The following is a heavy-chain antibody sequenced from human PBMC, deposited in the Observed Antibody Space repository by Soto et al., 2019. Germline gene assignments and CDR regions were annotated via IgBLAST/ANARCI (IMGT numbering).Heavy chain of an antibody. CDR2: IYYDGGT. V-gene: IGHV4-30-4*01. CDR3: ARDSFNYYYGMDV. J-gene: IGHJ6*02. Sequence: SETLSLTCTVSGGSISSGDYYWSWIRQPPGKGLEWIGYIYYDGGTYYNPSLKSRLTISLDTSKNQFSLKLTSVTAADTAVYYCARDSFNYYYGMDVWGQGTSVPSP. CDR1: GGSISSGDYY.